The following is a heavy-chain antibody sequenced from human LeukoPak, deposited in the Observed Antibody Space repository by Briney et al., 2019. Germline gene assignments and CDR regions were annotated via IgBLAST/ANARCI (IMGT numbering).Heavy chain of an antibody. D-gene: IGHD3-22*01. V-gene: IGHV3-7*01. CDR3: AREGSTMIADY. CDR1: GLTFSSYW. J-gene: IGHJ4*02. CDR2: IKQDGSEK. Sequence: GGTLRLSCAASGLTFSSYWMSWVRQAPGKGLEWVANIKQDGSEKYYVDSVKGRFTISRDNAKNSLYLQMNSLRAEDTAVYYCAREGSTMIADYWGQGTLVTVSS.